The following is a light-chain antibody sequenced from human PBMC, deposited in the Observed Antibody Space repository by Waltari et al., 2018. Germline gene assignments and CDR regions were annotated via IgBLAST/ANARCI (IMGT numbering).Light chain of an antibody. CDR3: MQSTKDPFT. CDR2: KVT. J-gene: IGKJ3*01. Sequence: DIVMTQTPLSLPVTPGEPAYISCRSSQSLLHSTGNTYLHWYLQKAGQSPRLLIYKVTNRESGVPDRFSGSGSGTDFTLKISRVEPEDVGVYYCMQSTKDPFTFGPGTKLDIK. CDR1: QSLLHSTGNTY. V-gene: IGKV2D-29*02.